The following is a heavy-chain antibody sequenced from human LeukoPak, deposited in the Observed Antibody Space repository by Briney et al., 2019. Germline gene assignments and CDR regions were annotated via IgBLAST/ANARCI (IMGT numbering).Heavy chain of an antibody. CDR2: INHSGST. D-gene: IGHD3-22*01. J-gene: IGHJ4*02. V-gene: IGHV4-34*01. CDR3: ARRGRPYYYDSSGYYYDY. Sequence: SETLSLTCAVYGGSFSGYYWSWIRQPPGKGLEWIGEINHSGSTNYNPSLKSRVTISVDTSKNQFPLKLSSVTAADTAVYYCARRGRPYYYDSSGYYYDYWGQGTLVTVSS. CDR1: GGSFSGYY.